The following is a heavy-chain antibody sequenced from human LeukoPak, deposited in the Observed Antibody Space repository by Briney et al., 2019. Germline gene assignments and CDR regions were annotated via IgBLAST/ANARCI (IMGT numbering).Heavy chain of an antibody. CDR1: GFTFSHYW. D-gene: IGHD2-2*01. CDR3: TRTAGMEVPSSTKWYLWYDP. Sequence: GGSLTLSCAASGFTFSHYWMHWVRQDAGKGLLLVAHINTDGTIVRYAESVQGRFTISRDNAKNTVFLQMNNLSAEDTAVYYCTRTAGMEVPSSTKWYLWYDPWGQGTPVIVSS. V-gene: IGHV3-74*01. CDR2: INTDGTIV. J-gene: IGHJ5*02.